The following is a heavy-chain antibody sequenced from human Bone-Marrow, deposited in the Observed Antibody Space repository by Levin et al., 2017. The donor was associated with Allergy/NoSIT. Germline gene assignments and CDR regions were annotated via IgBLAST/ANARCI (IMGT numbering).Heavy chain of an antibody. CDR3: AKDAFPEQHLVPFDY. Sequence: GGSLRLSCAASGFTFSSYAMDWVRQAPGKGLEWVSAISGSGGGTYYADSVKGRFTISRDNSKNTLYLQMNSLRGEDTAVYYCAKDAFPEQHLVPFDYWGQGTLVTVSS. V-gene: IGHV3-23*01. CDR2: ISGSGGGT. D-gene: IGHD6-13*01. CDR1: GFTFSSYA. J-gene: IGHJ4*02.